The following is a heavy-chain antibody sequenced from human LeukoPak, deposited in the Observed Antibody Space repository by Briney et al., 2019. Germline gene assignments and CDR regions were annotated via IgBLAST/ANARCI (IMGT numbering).Heavy chain of an antibody. CDR1: GYSISSGYY. Sequence: SETLSLTCTVSGYSISSGYYWSWIRQPPGKGLEWIGYIYYSGSTNYNPSLKSRVTISVDTSKNQFSLKLSSVTAADTAVYYCARDWRYYDSSGYPGAFDIWGQGTMVTVSS. V-gene: IGHV4-61*01. D-gene: IGHD3-22*01. CDR2: IYYSGST. CDR3: ARDWRYYDSSGYPGAFDI. J-gene: IGHJ3*02.